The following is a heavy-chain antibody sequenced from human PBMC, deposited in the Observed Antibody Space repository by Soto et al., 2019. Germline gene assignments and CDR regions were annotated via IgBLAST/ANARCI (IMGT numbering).Heavy chain of an antibody. CDR1: GGTFNRET. CDR2: IIPVLDLA. V-gene: IGHV1-69*02. Sequence: QAQLVQSGAEVKKPGSSVKVSCKASGGTFNRETFSWVRQAPGQGLQWMGRIIPVLDLADYAQKFEGRVTITADTSTTTAYLDLSGLVSDDTAVYYCARGGKLGGDLDVWGKGTPVIVSS. J-gene: IGHJ6*04. D-gene: IGHD3-10*01. CDR3: ARGGKLGGDLDV.